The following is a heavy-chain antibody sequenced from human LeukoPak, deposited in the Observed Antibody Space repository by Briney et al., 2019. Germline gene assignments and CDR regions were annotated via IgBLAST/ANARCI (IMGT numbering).Heavy chain of an antibody. CDR3: ARAAALDS. Sequence: PSETLSLTCTVSGGSISSYYWTWVRQPAGKGLEWIGRIYSSGSTNYNPSLKSRVSMSVDTSKNQFSLKLSSVTAADSALYYCARAAALDSWGQGTLVTVSS. CDR1: GGSISSYY. V-gene: IGHV4-4*07. J-gene: IGHJ4*02. D-gene: IGHD6-13*01. CDR2: IYSSGST.